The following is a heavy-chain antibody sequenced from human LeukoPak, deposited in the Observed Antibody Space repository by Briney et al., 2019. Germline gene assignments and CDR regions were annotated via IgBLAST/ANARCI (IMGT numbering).Heavy chain of an antibody. Sequence: SETLSLTCTVSGGSISNYYWSWIRQPPGKGLEWIGYIYYTGSTNYNPSLRSRVTISVDTSKSQFSLELSSVTSADTAVYYCASQSSSGSYYNWYLDLWGRGTLVTVSS. D-gene: IGHD3-22*01. CDR1: GGSISNYY. CDR3: ASQSSSGSYYNWYLDL. J-gene: IGHJ2*01. CDR2: IYYTGST. V-gene: IGHV4-59*13.